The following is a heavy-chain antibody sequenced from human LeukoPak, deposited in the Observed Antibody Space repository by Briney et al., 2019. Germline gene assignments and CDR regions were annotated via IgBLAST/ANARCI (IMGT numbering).Heavy chain of an antibody. CDR3: ASLIVGATVFDY. Sequence: GRSLRLSCAASGFTFSSYAMHWVRQAPGKGLEWVAVISYDGSNKYYADSVKGRFAISRDNSKNTLYLQMNSLRAEDTAVYYRASLIVGATVFDYWGQGTLVTASS. CDR1: GFTFSSYA. V-gene: IGHV3-30*09. J-gene: IGHJ4*02. CDR2: ISYDGSNK. D-gene: IGHD1-26*01.